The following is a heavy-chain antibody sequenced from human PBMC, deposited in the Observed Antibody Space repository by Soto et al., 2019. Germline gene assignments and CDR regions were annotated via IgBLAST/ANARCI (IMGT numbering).Heavy chain of an antibody. CDR1: GFTFSSYS. CDR2: ISSSSSTI. Sequence: GGSLRLSCAASGFTFSSYSMNWVRQAPGKGLEWVSYISSSSSTIYYADSVKGRFTISRDNAKNSLYLQMNSLRAEDTAVYYCARDQRYYYGSGSSNYYYYYYMDVWGKGTTVTVSS. J-gene: IGHJ6*03. CDR3: ARDQRYYYGSGSSNYYYYYYMDV. V-gene: IGHV3-48*01. D-gene: IGHD3-10*01.